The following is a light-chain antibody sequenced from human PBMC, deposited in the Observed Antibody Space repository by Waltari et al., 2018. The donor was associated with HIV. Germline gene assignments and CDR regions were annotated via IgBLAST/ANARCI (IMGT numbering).Light chain of an antibody. Sequence: DIQMTQSPSSLSASVGDTITIACRASQSISFYLNWYQVKPGKVPKLLISRASNLERGAPSRFTGSGSGTEFTLTLNSLQPDDFATYYCQQSYSPPRNFGPGTEVEVK. CDR2: RAS. CDR1: QSISFY. J-gene: IGKJ3*01. CDR3: QQSYSPPRN. V-gene: IGKV1-39*01.